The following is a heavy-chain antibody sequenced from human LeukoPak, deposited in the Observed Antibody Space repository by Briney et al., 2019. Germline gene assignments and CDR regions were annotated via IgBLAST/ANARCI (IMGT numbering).Heavy chain of an antibody. CDR1: GGSISSSNW. CDR3: ARGRPDIVVVPAEPGMDV. Sequence: PSGTLSLTCAVSGGSISSSNWWSWVRQPPGKGLEWIGVIYHSGSTNYNPSLKSRVTISVDTSKNQFSLKLSSVTAADTAVYYCARGRPDIVVVPAEPGMDVWGQGTTVTVSS. D-gene: IGHD2-2*01. J-gene: IGHJ6*02. V-gene: IGHV4-4*02. CDR2: IYHSGST.